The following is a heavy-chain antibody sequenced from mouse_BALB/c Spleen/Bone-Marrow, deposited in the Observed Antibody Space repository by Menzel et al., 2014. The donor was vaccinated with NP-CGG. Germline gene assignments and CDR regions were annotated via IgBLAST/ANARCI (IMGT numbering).Heavy chain of an antibody. V-gene: IGHV1-85*01. Sequence: QVTLKECGPELVKPGASVKLSCKASDYTFTSSDINWVRQGPEPGLEWMGWIFPGDGSTKYNEKFKGKATLTIDKSSSTAYMQLSRLTSEDSAVYFCARNYKSAWFTYWGQGTLVTVSA. CDR3: ARNYKSAWFTY. D-gene: IGHD2-12*01. CDR1: DYTFTSSD. J-gene: IGHJ3*01. CDR2: IFPGDGST.